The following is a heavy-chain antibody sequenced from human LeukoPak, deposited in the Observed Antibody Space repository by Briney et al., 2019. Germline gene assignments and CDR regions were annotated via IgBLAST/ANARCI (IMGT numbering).Heavy chain of an antibody. CDR1: GGTFSSYA. D-gene: IGHD3-16*02. V-gene: IGHV1-69*05. CDR2: IIPIFGTA. Sequence: SVKVSCKASGGTFSSYAISWVRQAPGQGLEWMGGIIPIFGTANYAQKFRGRVTITTDESTSTAYMELSSLRSEDTAVYYCARGDYVWGSYLHKNWFDPWGQGTLVTVSS. J-gene: IGHJ5*02. CDR3: ARGDYVWGSYLHKNWFDP.